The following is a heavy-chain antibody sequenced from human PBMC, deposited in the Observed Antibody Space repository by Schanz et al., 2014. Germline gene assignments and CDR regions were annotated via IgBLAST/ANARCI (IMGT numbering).Heavy chain of an antibody. Sequence: QVQLVESGGGVVRPGRSVRLSCVASGFTFRSYGMHWVRQAPGKGLEWVSLIYSGGDTNYAGSVKGRFTISRDGSKNTLYLQMNSLRAEDTAVYYCARDLAGGGNDVWGQGTLVTVSS. V-gene: IGHV3-NL1*01. D-gene: IGHD2-15*01. CDR1: GFTFRSYG. J-gene: IGHJ4*02. CDR2: IYSGGDT. CDR3: ARDLAGGGNDV.